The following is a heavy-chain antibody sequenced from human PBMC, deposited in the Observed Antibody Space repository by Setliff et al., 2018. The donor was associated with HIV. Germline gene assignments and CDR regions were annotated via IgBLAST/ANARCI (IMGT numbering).Heavy chain of an antibody. V-gene: IGHV1-46*01. CDR1: GYTFTSYY. CDR3: ARGGIVGYSYGSGAFDN. Sequence: ASVKVSCKASGYTFTSYYMHWVRQAPGQGLEWMRMVYPSDGSTSYAQKFQGRVTMTEDTSTSTLYMELSSLRSDDTAVYYCARGGIVGYSYGSGAFDNWGQGTLVTVSS. D-gene: IGHD5-18*01. J-gene: IGHJ4*03. CDR2: VYPSDGST.